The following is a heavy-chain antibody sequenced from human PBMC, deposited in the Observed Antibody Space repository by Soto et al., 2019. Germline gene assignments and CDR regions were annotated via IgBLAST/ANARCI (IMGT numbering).Heavy chain of an antibody. Sequence: LGESLKISCQAPGYTFIYFWVAWVRQVPGKGLEWMGVIYPGASDIRYSPSFEGHVTISADKPTNTAYLQWGSLEAADTAIYYCARQGTSSGSDYDAFDFWGPGTLVTVSS. CDR1: GYTFIYFW. J-gene: IGHJ4*02. D-gene: IGHD3-10*01. CDR2: IYPGASDI. CDR3: ARQGTSSGSDYDAFDF. V-gene: IGHV5-51*01.